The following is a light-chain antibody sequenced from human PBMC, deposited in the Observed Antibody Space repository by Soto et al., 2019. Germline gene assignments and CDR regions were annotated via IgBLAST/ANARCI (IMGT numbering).Light chain of an antibody. J-gene: IGKJ1*01. CDR3: QQYMSSVT. Sequence: EVVLTQSPGSLSLSPGQRATLSCRASQSVDSTFFAWYQKKPGQAPRLLIYGASKRATGIPDRFSGSGSGTYFNLIISRLEPEDFAVYYCQQYMSSVTFGQGTKGEIK. V-gene: IGKV3-20*01. CDR1: QSVDSTF. CDR2: GAS.